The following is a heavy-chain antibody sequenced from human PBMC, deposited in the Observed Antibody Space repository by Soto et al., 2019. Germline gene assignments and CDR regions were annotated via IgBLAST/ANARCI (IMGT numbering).Heavy chain of an antibody. Sequence: GGSLRLSCAASGFTFSSYSMNWVRQAPGKGLEWVSYISSSSSTIYYADSVKGRFTISRDNAKNSLYLQMNSLRDEDTAVYYCEREIHDYAYGMDVWSQGNTVTVSS. CDR2: ISSSSSTI. J-gene: IGHJ6*02. CDR3: EREIHDYAYGMDV. D-gene: IGHD5-18*01. CDR1: GFTFSSYS. V-gene: IGHV3-48*02.